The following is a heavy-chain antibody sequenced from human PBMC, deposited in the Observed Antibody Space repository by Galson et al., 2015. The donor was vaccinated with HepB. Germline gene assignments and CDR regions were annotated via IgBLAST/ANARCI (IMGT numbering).Heavy chain of an antibody. Sequence: SLRLSCAASGFTFSSSWMSWVRQAPGKGLEWVANIKQDGSEKYYVDSVEGRFTISRDNAKNSLFLQMNSLGAEDTAIYYCARRGSGSYYSHWGQGTPVTVSS. V-gene: IGHV3-7*01. J-gene: IGHJ4*02. CDR3: ARRGSGSYYSH. D-gene: IGHD3-10*01. CDR1: GFTFSSSW. CDR2: IKQDGSEK.